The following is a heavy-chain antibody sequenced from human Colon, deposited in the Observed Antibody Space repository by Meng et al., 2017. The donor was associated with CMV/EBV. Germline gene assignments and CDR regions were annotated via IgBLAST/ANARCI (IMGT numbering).Heavy chain of an antibody. CDR2: ISYDGSNK. V-gene: IGHV3-30-3*01. J-gene: IGHJ5*02. Sequence: GESLKISCAASGFTFSSYAMHWVRQAPGKGLEWVAVISYDGSNKYYADSVKGRFTISRDNSKNTLYLQMNSLRAEDTAVYYCARDRTIFGVVGWFDPWGQGTLVTRLL. CDR3: ARDRTIFGVVGWFDP. CDR1: GFTFSSYA. D-gene: IGHD3-3*01.